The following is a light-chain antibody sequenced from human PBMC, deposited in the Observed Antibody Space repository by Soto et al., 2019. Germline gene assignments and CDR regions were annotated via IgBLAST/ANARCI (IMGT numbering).Light chain of an antibody. CDR2: DVS. J-gene: IGLJ2*01. Sequence: QSVLTQPASVSGSPGQSITISCTGTSSDVGGYNYVSWYQQHPGKAPKLMIYDVSNRPSGVSNRFSGSKSGNTASLTISGLQAEDEADDDCYSYTSSSTPIVVFGGGTKLTVL. V-gene: IGLV2-14*01. CDR1: SSDVGGYNY. CDR3: YSYTSSSTPIVV.